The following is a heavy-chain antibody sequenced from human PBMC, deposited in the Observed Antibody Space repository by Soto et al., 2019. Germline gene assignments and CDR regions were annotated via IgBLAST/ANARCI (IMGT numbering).Heavy chain of an antibody. CDR1: GFTVSSNY. CDR2: IYSGGST. D-gene: IGHD4-17*01. CDR3: ARDRLHVHDYGGNSRYYFDY. V-gene: IGHV3-66*01. Sequence: GGSLRLSCAASGFTVSSNYMSWVRQAPGKGLEWVSVIYSGGSTYYADSVKGRFTISRDNSKNTLYLQMNSLRAEDTAVYYCARDRLHVHDYGGNSRYYFDYWGQGTLVTVSS. J-gene: IGHJ4*02.